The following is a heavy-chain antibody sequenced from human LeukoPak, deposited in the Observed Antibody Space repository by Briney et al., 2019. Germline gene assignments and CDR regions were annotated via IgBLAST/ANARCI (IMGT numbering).Heavy chain of an antibody. CDR1: GFIFSGYW. J-gene: IGHJ4*02. D-gene: IGHD2-2*01. CDR2: MNSDGSIT. V-gene: IGHV3-74*01. CDR3: AKGGYCSSTSCYADY. Sequence: GESLRLSCAASGFIFSGYWMHWVRQVPGKGLLWVSRMNSDGSITNYADSVKGRFTISRDNAKSTLYLQMNSLRAEDTAVYYCAKGGYCSSTSCYADYWGQGTLVTVSS.